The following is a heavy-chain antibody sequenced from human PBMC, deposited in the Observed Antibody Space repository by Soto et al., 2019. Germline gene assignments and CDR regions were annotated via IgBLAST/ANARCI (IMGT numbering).Heavy chain of an antibody. CDR2: IWYDGSNK. V-gene: IGHV3-33*01. CDR3: ARDLGYYYDSSGYYY. J-gene: IGHJ4*02. D-gene: IGHD3-22*01. CDR1: GFTFSSYG. Sequence: PVGSLRLSCAASGFTFSSYGMHWVRQAPGKGLEWVAVIWYDGSNKYYADSVKGRFTISRDNSKNTLYLQMNSLRAEDTAVYYCARDLGYYYDSSGYYYWGQGTLVTVSS.